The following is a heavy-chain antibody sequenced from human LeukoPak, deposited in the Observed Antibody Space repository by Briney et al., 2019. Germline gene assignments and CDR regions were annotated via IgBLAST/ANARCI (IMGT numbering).Heavy chain of an antibody. V-gene: IGHV3-21*01. J-gene: IGHJ4*02. CDR1: GFTFSSYS. D-gene: IGHD2-21*01. CDR2: ISSSSSYI. Sequence: KSGGSLRLSCAASGFTFSSYSMNWVRQAPGKGLEWVSSISSSSSYIYYADSVKGRFTISRDNSKNTLYLQMNSLRAEDMAVYYCARDGETIREVDYWGQGTLVTVSS. CDR3: ARDGETIREVDY.